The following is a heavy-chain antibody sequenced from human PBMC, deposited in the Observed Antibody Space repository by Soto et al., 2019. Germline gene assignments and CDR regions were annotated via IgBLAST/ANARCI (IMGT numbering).Heavy chain of an antibody. CDR3: ARDPGIAAAGTLTYDYYGMDV. V-gene: IGHV1-18*04. D-gene: IGHD6-13*01. Sequence: GASVKVSCKASGYTFTSYGISWVRQAPGQGLEWMGWISAYNGNTNYAQKLQGRVTMTTDTSTSTAYMELRSLRSDDTAVYYCARDPGIAAAGTLTYDYYGMDVWGQGTTVTV. J-gene: IGHJ6*02. CDR2: ISAYNGNT. CDR1: GYTFTSYG.